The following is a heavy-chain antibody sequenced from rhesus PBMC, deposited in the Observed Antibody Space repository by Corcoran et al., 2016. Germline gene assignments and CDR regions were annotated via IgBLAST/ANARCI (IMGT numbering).Heavy chain of an antibody. D-gene: IGHD4-29*01. Sequence: QVKLQESGQGVVKPSETLSLTCAVSGGSISDSYRWSWIRQPPGKGLEWIGYVYGNTTSTHDNPALKSRFNISKGTYKNHVSLKLSSVTAADTAVYYCAGELTTTLLDDWGQGVLVTVSS. CDR3: AGELTTTLLDD. CDR2: VYGNTTST. CDR1: GGSISDSYR. V-gene: IGHV4S10*01. J-gene: IGHJ4*01.